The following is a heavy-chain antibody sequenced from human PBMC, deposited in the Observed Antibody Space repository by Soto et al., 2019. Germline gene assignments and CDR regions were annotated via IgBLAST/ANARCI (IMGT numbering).Heavy chain of an antibody. CDR1: GGSISSGGYS. D-gene: IGHD5-12*01. J-gene: IGHJ4*02. V-gene: IGHV4-30-2*01. CDR2: IYHSGST. Sequence: SETLSLTCAVSGGSISSGGYSWSWIRQPPGKGLEWIGYIYHSGSTYYKTSLKSRVTISVDRSKNQFSLKLSSVTAADTAVYYCAAGGGLPRYYWGQGTLVTVSS. CDR3: AAGGGLPRYY.